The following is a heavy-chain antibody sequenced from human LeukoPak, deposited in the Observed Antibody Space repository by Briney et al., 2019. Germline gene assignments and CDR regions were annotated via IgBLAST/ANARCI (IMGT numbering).Heavy chain of an antibody. Sequence: QPGGSLRLSCTASGFTFSAYAMSWVRQAPGKGLEWVALIWYDGTNKYYGDSVKGRFTISRDNSKNTLYLQMNSLRAEDTAVYYCARGRFGELSVATFDIWGQGTMVTVSS. CDR2: IWYDGTNK. V-gene: IGHV3-33*08. J-gene: IGHJ3*02. D-gene: IGHD3-10*01. CDR3: ARGRFGELSVATFDI. CDR1: GFTFSAYA.